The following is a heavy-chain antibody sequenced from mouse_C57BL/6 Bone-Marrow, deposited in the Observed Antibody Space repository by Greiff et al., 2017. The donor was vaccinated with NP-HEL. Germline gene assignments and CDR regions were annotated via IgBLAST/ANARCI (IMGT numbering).Heavy chain of an antibody. J-gene: IGHJ3*01. V-gene: IGHV1-69*01. CDR1: GYTFTSYW. CDR3: ARGVPWFAY. Sequence: VQLQQPGAELVMPGASVKLSCKASGYTFTSYWMHWVKQRPGQGLEWIGEIDPSDSYTNYNQKFKGKSTLTVDKSSSTAYMQLSSLTSEDSAVCYCARGVPWFAYWGQGTLVTVSA. CDR2: IDPSDSYT.